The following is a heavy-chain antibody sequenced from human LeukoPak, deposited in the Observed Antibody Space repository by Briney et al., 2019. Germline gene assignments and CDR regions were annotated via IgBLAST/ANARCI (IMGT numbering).Heavy chain of an antibody. CDR2: INHSGST. Sequence: PSETLSLTCAVYGGSFSGYYWSWIRQPPGKGLEWIGEINHSGSTNYNPSLKSRVTISVDTSKNQFPLKLTSVTAADTAVYYCARGVNSGYFDYCGQGTLVTVSS. V-gene: IGHV4-34*01. D-gene: IGHD1-26*01. J-gene: IGHJ4*02. CDR1: GGSFSGYY. CDR3: ARGVNSGYFDY.